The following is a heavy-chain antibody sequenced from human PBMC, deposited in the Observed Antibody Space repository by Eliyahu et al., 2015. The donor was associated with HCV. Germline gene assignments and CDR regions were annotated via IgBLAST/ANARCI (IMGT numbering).Heavy chain of an antibody. CDR2: ISGSGGST. J-gene: IGHJ4*02. D-gene: IGHD6-19*01. CDR3: AKGGQWLVPHAAIDY. CDR1: GFTFSSYA. Sequence: EVQLLESGGGLVQPGGSLRLSCAASGFTFSSYAXSWVRQASGNGLGWVSAISGSGGSTYYADSVKGRFTISRDNSKNTLYLQMNSLRAEDTAVYYCAKGGQWLVPHAAIDYWGQGTLVTVSS. V-gene: IGHV3-23*01.